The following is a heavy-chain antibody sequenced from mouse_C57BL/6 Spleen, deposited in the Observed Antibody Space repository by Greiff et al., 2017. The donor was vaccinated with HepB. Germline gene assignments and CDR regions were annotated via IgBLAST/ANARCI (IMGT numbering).Heavy chain of an antibody. Sequence: EVQLVESGGGLVKPGGSLKLSCAASGFTFSDYGMHWVRQAPEKGLEWVAYISSGSSTIYYADTVKGRFTISRDNAKNTLFLQMTSLRSEDTAMYYCARMRGFYAMDYWGQGTSVTVSS. CDR2: ISSGSSTI. V-gene: IGHV5-17*01. CDR1: GFTFSDYG. J-gene: IGHJ4*01. CDR3: ARMRGFYAMDY.